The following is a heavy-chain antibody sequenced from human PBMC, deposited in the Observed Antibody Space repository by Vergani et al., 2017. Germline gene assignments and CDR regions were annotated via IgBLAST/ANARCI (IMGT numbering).Heavy chain of an antibody. CDR1: GGSISSGGYY. Sequence: QVQLQESGPGLVKPSQTLSLTCTVSGGSISSGGYYWSWIRQHPGKGLEWIGYIYYRGSTYYNPSLKSRVTISVDTSKNQFSLKLSAVTAADTAVYYCARGGGDYKRIDYWGQGTLVTVSS. CDR2: IYYRGST. J-gene: IGHJ4*02. V-gene: IGHV4-31*03. CDR3: ARGGGDYKRIDY. D-gene: IGHD4-17*01.